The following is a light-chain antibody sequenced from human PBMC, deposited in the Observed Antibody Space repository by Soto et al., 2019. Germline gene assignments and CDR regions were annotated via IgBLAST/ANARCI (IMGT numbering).Light chain of an antibody. Sequence: EIVMTQSPATLSVSPGERATLSCRASQSVSSNLAWYQQKPGRAPRLPTYGASTRVNGVPARFSGSESGTEFTLPISSLQSEDFAVYYCQQYNNWPPWAFGQGTKVEIK. V-gene: IGKV3-15*01. CDR3: QQYNNWPPWA. J-gene: IGKJ1*01. CDR1: QSVSSN. CDR2: GAS.